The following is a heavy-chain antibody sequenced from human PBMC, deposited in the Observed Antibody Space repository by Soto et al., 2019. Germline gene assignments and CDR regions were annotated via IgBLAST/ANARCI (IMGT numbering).Heavy chain of an antibody. CDR2: IYHSGST. Sequence: KTSETLSLTCAVSGGSISSGGYSWSWIRQPPGKGLEWIGYIYHSGSTYYNPSLKSRVTISVDRSKNQFSLKLSSVTAADTAVYYCARDRHSSGWYFWFDPWGQGTLVTVSS. V-gene: IGHV4-30-2*01. CDR1: GGSISSGGYS. D-gene: IGHD6-19*01. J-gene: IGHJ5*02. CDR3: ARDRHSSGWYFWFDP.